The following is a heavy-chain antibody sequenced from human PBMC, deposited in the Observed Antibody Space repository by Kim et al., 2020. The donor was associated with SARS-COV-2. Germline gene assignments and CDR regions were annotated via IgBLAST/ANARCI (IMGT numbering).Heavy chain of an antibody. D-gene: IGHD3-16*01. CDR2: IYYSGST. CDR1: GGSISSSSYY. V-gene: IGHV4-39*01. CDR3: ARLGGSKKGPLWMDV. Sequence: SETLSLTCTVSGGSISSSSYYWGWIRQPPGKGLEWIGSIYYSGSTYYNPSLKSRVTISVDTSKNQFSLKLSSVTAADTAAYYCARLGGSKKGPLWMDVWGQGTTVTVSS. J-gene: IGHJ6*02.